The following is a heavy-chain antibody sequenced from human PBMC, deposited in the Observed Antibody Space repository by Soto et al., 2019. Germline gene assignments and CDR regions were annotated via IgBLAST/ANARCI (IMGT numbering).Heavy chain of an antibody. CDR2: ISYDGSNK. CDR3: AKDQGSSGYGPLDY. V-gene: IGHV3-30*18. J-gene: IGHJ4*02. Sequence: PGGSLRLSCAASGFTFSSYGMHWVRQAPGKGLEWVAVISYDGSNKYHADSVKGRFTISRDNSKNTLYLQMNSLRAEDTAVYYCAKDQGSSGYGPLDYWGQGTLVTVSS. D-gene: IGHD3-22*01. CDR1: GFTFSSYG.